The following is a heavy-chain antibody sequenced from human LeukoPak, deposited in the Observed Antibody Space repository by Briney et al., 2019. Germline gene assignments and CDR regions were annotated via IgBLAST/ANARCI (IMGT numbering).Heavy chain of an antibody. Sequence: GGSLRLSCAASGFIFSRYWMHWVCQAPGKELVWVSRINNDGSITNSADSVKGRFTISRDNAKDTLYLQMDSLRAEDTAIYYCARGPSVLGAIDNWGQGTLVAVSS. CDR3: ARGPSVLGAIDN. J-gene: IGHJ4*02. CDR2: INNDGSIT. V-gene: IGHV3-74*01. CDR1: GFIFSRYW. D-gene: IGHD3-10*01.